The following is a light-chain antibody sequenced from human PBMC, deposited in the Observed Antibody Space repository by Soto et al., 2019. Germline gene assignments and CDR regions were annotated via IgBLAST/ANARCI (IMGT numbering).Light chain of an antibody. J-gene: IGKJ2*01. CDR3: MQATQPYT. Sequence: DIVMTQTPLSSPVTLGQPASISCRSSQSLVHSDGNTYLSWLLQRPGQPPRLLIYMISNRFSGVPDRFSGSGAGTVFTLKISRVEAEDVGVYYCMQATQPYTFGPGTKLEIK. V-gene: IGKV2-24*01. CDR2: MIS. CDR1: QSLVHSDGNTY.